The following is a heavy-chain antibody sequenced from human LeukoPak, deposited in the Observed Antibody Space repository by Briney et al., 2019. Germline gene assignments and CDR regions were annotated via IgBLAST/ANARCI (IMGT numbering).Heavy chain of an antibody. CDR3: ARHGPLYDIWSAQFYFDS. V-gene: IGHV4-59*08. CDR2: IYFSGTT. J-gene: IGHJ4*02. CDR1: GGSISSYY. D-gene: IGHD3-3*01. Sequence: SETLSLTCTVSGGSISSYYWSWVRQPPGKGLEWIGYIYFSGTTKYSPSLKSRVTISVDTSKDQFSLSLSSVTAADTAVYYCARHGPLYDIWSAQFYFDSWGQGTLVTVSS.